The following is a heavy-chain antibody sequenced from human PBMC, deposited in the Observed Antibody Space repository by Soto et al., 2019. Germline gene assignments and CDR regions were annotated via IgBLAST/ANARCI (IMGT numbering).Heavy chain of an antibody. Sequence: SGPTLVNPTETLTLSCTISGFSLTTGKMAVSWIRQPPGKALEWLAHXXXXXXXSYSTSLQGRLTISKDTPGSQVVLSMTNVDPVDTATYYCARMNVDSYQFYYAMDVWGQGTTVTVSS. CDR1: GFSLTTGKMA. CDR2: XXXXXXX. D-gene: IGHD4-17*01. CDR3: ARMNVDSYQFYYAMDV. V-gene: IGHV2-26*03. J-gene: IGHJ6*02.